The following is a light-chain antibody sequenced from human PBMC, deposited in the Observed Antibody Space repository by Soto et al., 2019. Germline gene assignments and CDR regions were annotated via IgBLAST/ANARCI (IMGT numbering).Light chain of an antibody. CDR3: SSYSSSTTHVV. Sequence: QSALTQPASVSGSPGRSVTISCTGTSSDVGDFNYVSCYQHLPGRAPKLIIYDVTNRPSGISYRFSASKSGRTASLTISGLQAEDEADYYCSSYSSSTTHVVFGGGTKLTVL. J-gene: IGLJ2*01. CDR2: DVT. V-gene: IGLV2-14*03. CDR1: SSDVGDFNY.